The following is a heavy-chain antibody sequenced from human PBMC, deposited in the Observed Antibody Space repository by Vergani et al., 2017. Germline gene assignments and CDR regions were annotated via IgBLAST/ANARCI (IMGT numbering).Heavy chain of an antibody. D-gene: IGHD6-13*01. V-gene: IGHV3-33*01. J-gene: IGHJ4*02. Sequence: QVQLVESGGGVVQPGRSLRLSCAASGFTFSSYGMHWVRQAPGKGLEWVAVIWYDGSNKYYADSVKGRFTISRDNSKNTLYLQMNSLRAEDTAVYYCARGRYGTDVEYSSSWPTKYFDYWGQGTLVTVS. CDR2: IWYDGSNK. CDR1: GFTFSSYG. CDR3: ARGRYGTDVEYSSSWPTKYFDY.